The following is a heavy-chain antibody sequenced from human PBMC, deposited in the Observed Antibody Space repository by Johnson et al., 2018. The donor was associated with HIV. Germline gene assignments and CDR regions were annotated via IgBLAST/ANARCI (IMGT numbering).Heavy chain of an antibody. CDR3: ARENNWNYEEYGFDI. V-gene: IGHV3-30*04. D-gene: IGHD1-7*01. CDR2: FSYDGSDK. CDR1: GFSFSSYT. Sequence: QVQLVESGGGVVQPGRSLRLSCAASGFSFSSYTLHWVRQAPGKGLEWVAVFSYDGSDKYYADSVKGRLPISRDTSKNTLYLQMNSLRAEDTAVYYCARENNWNYEEYGFDIWGQGTMVTVSS. J-gene: IGHJ3*02.